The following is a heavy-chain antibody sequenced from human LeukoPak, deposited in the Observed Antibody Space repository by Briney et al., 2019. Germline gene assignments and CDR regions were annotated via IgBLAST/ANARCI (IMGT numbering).Heavy chain of an antibody. Sequence: PSETLSLTCTVSGGSISSGGYYWSWIRQPPGKGLEWIGYIYHSGSTYYNPSLKSRVTISVDRSKNQFSLKLSSVTAADTAVYYCARDSPQQERGFVSSSLGAFDIWGQGTMVTVSS. J-gene: IGHJ3*02. CDR1: GGSISSGGYY. D-gene: IGHD2-15*01. CDR3: ARDSPQQERGFVSSSLGAFDI. CDR2: IYHSGST. V-gene: IGHV4-30-2*01.